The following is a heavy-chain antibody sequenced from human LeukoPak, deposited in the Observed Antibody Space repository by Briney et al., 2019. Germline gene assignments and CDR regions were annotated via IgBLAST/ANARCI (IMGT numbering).Heavy chain of an antibody. Sequence: PGGSLRLSCAASGFTFSSYSMNWVRQAPGKGLEWVSSISSSSSYIYYADSVKGRFTISRDNAKNSLYLQINSPRAEDTAVYYCAREGNYGDYDGAFDIWGQGTMVTVSS. V-gene: IGHV3-21*01. D-gene: IGHD4-17*01. CDR2: ISSSSSYI. J-gene: IGHJ3*02. CDR1: GFTFSSYS. CDR3: AREGNYGDYDGAFDI.